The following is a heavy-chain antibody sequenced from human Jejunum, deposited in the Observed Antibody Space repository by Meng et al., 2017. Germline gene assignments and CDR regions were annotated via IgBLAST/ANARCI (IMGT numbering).Heavy chain of an antibody. V-gene: IGHV3-7*01. CDR1: GFTFSSYW. CDR3: ARGRGADY. D-gene: IGHD1-26*01. J-gene: IGHJ4*02. Sequence: GGSLRLSCAASGFTFSSYWMSWVRQAPGKGLEWVANIKHDGGDKYYVDSVKGRFTIPRDNAKNALYLQMNSLRAEDTAVYYCARGRGADYWGQGTLVTVSS. CDR2: IKHDGGDK.